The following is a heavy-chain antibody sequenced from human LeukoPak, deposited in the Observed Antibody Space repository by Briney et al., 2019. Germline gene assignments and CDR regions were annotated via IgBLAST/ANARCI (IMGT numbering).Heavy chain of an antibody. V-gene: IGHV4-59*01. Sequence: SETLSLTCTVSGGSISSYYWSWIRQPPGKGLEWIGYIYYSGSTNYNPSLKSRVTTPVDTSKNQFSLKLSSVTAADTAVYYCASSSGYSYGLEWGQGTLVTVSS. CDR2: IYYSGST. D-gene: IGHD5-18*01. J-gene: IGHJ4*02. CDR3: ASSSGYSYGLE. CDR1: GGSISSYY.